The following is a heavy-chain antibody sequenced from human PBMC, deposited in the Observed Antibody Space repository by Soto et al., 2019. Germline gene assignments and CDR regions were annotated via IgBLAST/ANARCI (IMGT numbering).Heavy chain of an antibody. CDR2: ISGRDDTT. CDR1: GFSVRGYG. V-gene: IGHV3-23*04. Sequence: VQLVESGGDLTQPGGSPRLSCAASGFSVRGYGMSWVRQAPGKALEWVSGISGRDDTTYYTDSVRGRFTISKDTSKNTLYLQMNSLRVEDTAVYYCEGSWTWGQGTMVTVSS. CDR3: EGSWT. J-gene: IGHJ3*01. D-gene: IGHD5-12*01.